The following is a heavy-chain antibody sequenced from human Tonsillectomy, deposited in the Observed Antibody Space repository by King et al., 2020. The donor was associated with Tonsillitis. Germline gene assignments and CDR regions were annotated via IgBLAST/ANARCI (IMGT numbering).Heavy chain of an antibody. CDR2: ISGSGGST. CDR1: GFTFSSYA. J-gene: IGHJ4*02. D-gene: IGHD2-15*01. Sequence: VQLVESGGGLVQPGGSLRLSCAASGFTFSSYAMSWVRQAPGKGLEWVSAISGSGGSTYYADSVKGRFTISRDNSKNTLYLQMNSLRAEDTAVYYCAKDGGDIVVGSLYYFDYWGQGTLVTVSS. V-gene: IGHV3-23*04. CDR3: AKDGGDIVVGSLYYFDY.